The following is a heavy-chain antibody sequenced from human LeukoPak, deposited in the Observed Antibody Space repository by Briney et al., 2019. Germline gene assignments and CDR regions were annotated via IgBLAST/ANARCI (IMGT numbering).Heavy chain of an antibody. CDR2: ISGSGSST. Sequence: PGGSLRLSCAVSGFTFSSYWMSWVRRAPGKGLEWVSAISGSGSSTYYADSVKGRFTISRDNSKNTLYLQMNSLRAEDTAVYYCAKDKVVVSITFGRFDYWGQGTLVTVSS. CDR3: AKDKVVVSITFGRFDY. D-gene: IGHD2-2*01. J-gene: IGHJ4*02. V-gene: IGHV3-23*01. CDR1: GFTFSSYW.